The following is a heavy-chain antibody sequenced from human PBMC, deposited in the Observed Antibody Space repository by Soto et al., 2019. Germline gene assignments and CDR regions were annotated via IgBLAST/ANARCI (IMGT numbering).Heavy chain of an antibody. CDR1: GGSFSVYY. CDR3: ARHPPGYKLDY. CDR2: INHSGST. Sequence: SETLSLTCAGYGGSFSVYYWSWIRQPPGKGLEWIGEINHSGSTNYNPTLKSRVTISADTSKNQLFLKLSSVTAADTAVYYCARHPPGYKLDYWGQG. V-gene: IGHV4-34*01. J-gene: IGHJ4*02. D-gene: IGHD5-18*01.